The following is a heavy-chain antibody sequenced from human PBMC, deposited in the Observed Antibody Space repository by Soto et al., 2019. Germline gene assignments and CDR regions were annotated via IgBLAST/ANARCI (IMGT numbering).Heavy chain of an antibody. J-gene: IGHJ6*02. CDR2: IYPGDSDT. D-gene: IGHD6-6*01. CDR3: ARSYSRSYPPYYYYYGMDV. CDR1: GYSFTSYW. Sequence: GESLKISCKGSGYSFTSYWIGWVRQMPGKGLEWMGIIYPGDSDTRYSPSFQGQVTISADKSISTAYLQWSSLKASDTAMYYCARSYSRSYPPYYYYYGMDVWGQGTTVTVSS. V-gene: IGHV5-51*01.